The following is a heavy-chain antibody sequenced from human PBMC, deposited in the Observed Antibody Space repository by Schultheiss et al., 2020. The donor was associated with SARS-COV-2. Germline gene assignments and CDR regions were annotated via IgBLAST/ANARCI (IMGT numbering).Heavy chain of an antibody. J-gene: IGHJ4*02. V-gene: IGHV4-34*01. CDR2: INHTGGT. Sequence: SETLSLTCAVSGASFTTHYWNWIRQPPGKGLEWIGEINHTGGTNYNPSLKSRVTISIDTSKGQFSLNLHSVTAADTAVYYCARSSGYGDPLVDYWGQGTLVTVSS. CDR3: ARSSGYGDPLVDY. D-gene: IGHD4-17*01. CDR1: GASFTTHY.